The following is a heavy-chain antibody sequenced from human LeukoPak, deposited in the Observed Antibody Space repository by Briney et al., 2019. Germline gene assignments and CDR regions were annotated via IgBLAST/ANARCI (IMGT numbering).Heavy chain of an antibody. J-gene: IGHJ4*02. V-gene: IGHV4-38-2*01. CDR3: ARRWLQYYFDY. CDR2: IYRSGNT. D-gene: IGHD5-24*01. CDR1: GYSISSCFY. Sequence: PSETLSLTCAVSGYSISSCFYWGWIRQPPGKGLEWIGSIYRSGNTYCNPSLKSRVTISVDTSKNQFSLNLTSVAAADTAVYYCARRWLQYYFDYGGQGTLVTVSS.